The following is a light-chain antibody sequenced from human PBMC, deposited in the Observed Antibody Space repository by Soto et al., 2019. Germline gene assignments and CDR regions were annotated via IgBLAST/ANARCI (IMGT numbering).Light chain of an antibody. J-gene: IGKJ1*01. CDR1: HDISNY. CDR2: AAS. CDR3: LQDFNYPWT. V-gene: IGKV1-33*01. Sequence: DVQMTQSPSSLSASVGDRVTITCQASHDISNYLNWYQQKPGKAHKLLIYAASNLETGVPSRFSGSGSGTDFTFTISSLQPEDIATYYCLQDFNYPWTFGQGTKVDIK.